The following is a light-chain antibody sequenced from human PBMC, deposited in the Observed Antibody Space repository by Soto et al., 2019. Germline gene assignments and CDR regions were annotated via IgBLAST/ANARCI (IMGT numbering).Light chain of an antibody. V-gene: IGKV3-15*01. CDR1: QCVRSN. CDR3: QQYDNWPRT. CDR2: DAS. Sequence: EKVMTQSPATRSVSPGERATLSCRASQCVRSNLAWYQQKPGQPPRLLIYDASTRATGIPSRFSGSGSGTEFTLTISNLKSEEFAVYYCQQYDNWPRTFGQGTKVDIK. J-gene: IGKJ1*01.